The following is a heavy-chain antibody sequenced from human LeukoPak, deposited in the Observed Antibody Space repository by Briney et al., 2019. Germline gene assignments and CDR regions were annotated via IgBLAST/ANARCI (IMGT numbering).Heavy chain of an antibody. D-gene: IGHD3-22*01. CDR1: GGSISSYY. Sequence: SETLSLTCTVSGGSISSYYWSWIRQPAGKGLEWIGRIYTSGSTNYNPSLKSRVTMSVDTSKNQFSLKLSSVTAADTAVYYCARGDYYDSSGYPYYYGMDVWGQGTTVTVSS. V-gene: IGHV4-4*07. CDR3: ARGDYYDSSGYPYYYGMDV. J-gene: IGHJ6*02. CDR2: IYTSGST.